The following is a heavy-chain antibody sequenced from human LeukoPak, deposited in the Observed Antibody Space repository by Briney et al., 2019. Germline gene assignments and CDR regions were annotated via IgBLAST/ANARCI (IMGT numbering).Heavy chain of an antibody. V-gene: IGHV3-30*02. CDR3: ANPVTQNSGWYVNGDY. Sequence: PGGSLRLSCAASGFTFSPYGMHWVRQAPGKGLEWVAFIRYDGSNKYYGDSVKGRFTISRDNSKNTVYLQMNNLRAEDTAVYFCANPVTQNSGWYVNGDYWGQGTLVTVSS. J-gene: IGHJ4*02. CDR1: GFTFSPYG. CDR2: IRYDGSNK. D-gene: IGHD6-19*01.